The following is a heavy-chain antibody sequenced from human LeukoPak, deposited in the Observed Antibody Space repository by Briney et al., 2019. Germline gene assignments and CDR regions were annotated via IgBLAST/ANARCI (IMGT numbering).Heavy chain of an antibody. Sequence: SVKVSCKASGGTFSSYAISWVRQAPGQGLEWMGGIIPIFGTANYAQKFQGRVTITADESTSTAYMELSSLRSEDTAVYYCARAAAMYNWFDPWGQGTLVTVSS. D-gene: IGHD6-13*01. J-gene: IGHJ5*02. V-gene: IGHV1-69*01. CDR2: IIPIFGTA. CDR1: GGTFSSYA. CDR3: ARAAAMYNWFDP.